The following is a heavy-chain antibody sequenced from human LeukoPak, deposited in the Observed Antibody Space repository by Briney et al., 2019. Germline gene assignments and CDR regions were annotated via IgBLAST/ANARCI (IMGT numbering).Heavy chain of an antibody. D-gene: IGHD7-27*01. CDR3: ASNPPRTGDFNY. Sequence: ASVKVSCKPSGYTFTNYDINWVRQATGQGLEWMGWMSPNSGNTGYAQKFQGRVTMTRDTSINTAYMELCSLRSEDTAVYFCASNPPRTGDFNYWGQGALVTVSS. J-gene: IGHJ4*02. V-gene: IGHV1-8*01. CDR1: GYTFTNYD. CDR2: MSPNSGNT.